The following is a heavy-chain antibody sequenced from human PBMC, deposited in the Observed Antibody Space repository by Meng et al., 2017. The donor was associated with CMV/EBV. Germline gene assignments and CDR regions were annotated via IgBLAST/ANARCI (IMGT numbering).Heavy chain of an antibody. J-gene: IGHJ5*02. V-gene: IGHV1-69*01. D-gene: IGHD1-26*01. CDR2: IFPIFGTA. CDR1: GATLSSYA. Sequence: LVRAGGGRKQPGHPVKVSCKASGATLSSYAISWVRQAPGQGLEWMGGIFPIFGTATYAQKFQGRVTITADESTSTAYMELSSLRSEDTAVYYCEQGYTGPWGQGTLVTVSS. CDR3: EQGYTGP.